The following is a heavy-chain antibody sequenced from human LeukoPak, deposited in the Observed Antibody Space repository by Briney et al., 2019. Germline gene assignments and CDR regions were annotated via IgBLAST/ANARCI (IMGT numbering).Heavy chain of an antibody. CDR3: ARGSVVVPAALYYYYGMDV. Sequence: SGGSLRLSCAASGFTFSSYWMNWVRQAPGKGLVWVSRINSDGSSTSYADSVKGRFTISRDNAKNTLYLQMNSLRAEDTAVYYCARGSVVVPAALYYYYGMDVWGQGTTVTVSS. V-gene: IGHV3-74*01. J-gene: IGHJ6*02. CDR1: GFTFSSYW. D-gene: IGHD2-2*01. CDR2: INSDGSST.